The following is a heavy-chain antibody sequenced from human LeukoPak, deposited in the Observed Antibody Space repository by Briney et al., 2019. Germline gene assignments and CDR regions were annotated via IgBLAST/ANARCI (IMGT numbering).Heavy chain of an antibody. D-gene: IGHD3-3*01. J-gene: IGHJ6*02. CDR3: AREPDGPKYYDFWSDYYYYGMDV. CDR2: INPSVAST. CDR1: GYTFTSYY. Sequence: ASVKVSCKASGYTFTSYYMHWVRQAPGQGLEWMGIINPSVASTRYAQKFQGRVTMTRDKSTSTVYMELSSLRSEDTAVYYCAREPDGPKYYDFWSDYYYYGMDVWGQGTTVTVSS. V-gene: IGHV1-46*01.